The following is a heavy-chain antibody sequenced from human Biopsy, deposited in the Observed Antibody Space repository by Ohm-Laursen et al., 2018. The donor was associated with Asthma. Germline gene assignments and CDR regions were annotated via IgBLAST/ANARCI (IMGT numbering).Heavy chain of an antibody. CDR1: GGSIRSHD. Sequence: TLSLTCTVSGGSIRSHDWTWIRLPPGKGLEYIGDVSHTGSTNYNPSLKSRVTMSLDTSKNQFSLRLTSVAPADTAVYYCARLAGCSGGACYSYGWFDPWGHGTRVTVSS. CDR3: ARLAGCSGGACYSYGWFDP. CDR2: VSHTGST. V-gene: IGHV4-59*11. J-gene: IGHJ5*02. D-gene: IGHD2-15*01.